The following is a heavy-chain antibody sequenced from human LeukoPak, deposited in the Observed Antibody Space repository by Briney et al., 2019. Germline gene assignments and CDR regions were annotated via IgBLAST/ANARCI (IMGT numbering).Heavy chain of an antibody. V-gene: IGHV4-61*02. CDR2: IYTSGST. J-gene: IGHJ4*02. CDR1: GGSISIGSYY. CDR3: ARSISLSRIDY. D-gene: IGHD6-13*01. Sequence: PSETLSLTCTVSGGSISIGSYYWSWIRQPAGKGLEWIGRIYTSGSTNYNPSLKSRVTISVDTSKNQFSLRLSSVTAADTVVYYCARSISLSRIDYWGQGTLVTVSS.